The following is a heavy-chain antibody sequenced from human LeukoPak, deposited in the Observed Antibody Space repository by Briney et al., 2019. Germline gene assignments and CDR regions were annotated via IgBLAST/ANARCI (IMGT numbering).Heavy chain of an antibody. CDR2: ISYDGNKK. CDR1: GFTFSNYA. J-gene: IGHJ4*02. Sequence: GRSLRLSCAASGFTFSNYAMHWVRQAPGKGLEWVAVISYDGNKKYYTDSVKGRFTISRDNSKNTLYLQMNSLRAEDTAVYYCARDQRGPDYWGQGTLVTVSS. V-gene: IGHV3-30-3*01. CDR3: ARDQRGPDY.